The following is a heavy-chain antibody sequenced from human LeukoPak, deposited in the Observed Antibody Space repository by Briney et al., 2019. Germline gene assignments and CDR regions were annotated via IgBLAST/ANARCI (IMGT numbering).Heavy chain of an antibody. J-gene: IGHJ4*02. V-gene: IGHV1-18*01. CDR2: ISAYNGNT. Sequence: ASVKVSCKASGYTFTSYGISWVRQAPGQGLEWMGWISAYNGNTNYAQKLQGRVTMTTDTSTSTAYMELRSLRSDDTAVYYCARAGTIFGVVAYYFDYWGQGTLVTVSS. CDR1: GYTFTSYG. CDR3: ARAGTIFGVVAYYFDY. D-gene: IGHD3-3*01.